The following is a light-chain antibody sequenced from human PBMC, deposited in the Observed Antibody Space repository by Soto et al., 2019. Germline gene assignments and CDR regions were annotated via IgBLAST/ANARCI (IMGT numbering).Light chain of an antibody. J-gene: IGKJ4*01. CDR3: QQYSVWPLVT. CDR1: QSVDTY. Sequence: EIVMTQSPATLSVSPGERATLSCRASQSVDTYLAWYQQKPGQTPRLLIFGASTRATGIPARFSGSGSGSEFTLTISSLQSEDFAVYSCQQYSVWPLVTFGGGTKVEIK. CDR2: GAS. V-gene: IGKV3-15*01.